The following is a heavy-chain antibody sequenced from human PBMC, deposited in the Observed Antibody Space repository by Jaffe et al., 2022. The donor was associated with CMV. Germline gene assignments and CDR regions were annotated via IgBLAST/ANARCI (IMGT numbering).Heavy chain of an antibody. CDR3: ARDREKYYYGSGSSQPSPWRPNYYGMDV. J-gene: IGHJ6*02. V-gene: IGHV1-18*01. CDR1: GYTFTSYG. D-gene: IGHD3-10*01. CDR2: ISAYNGNT. Sequence: QVQLVQSGAEVKKPGASVKVSCKASGYTFTSYGISWVRQAPGQGLEWMGWISAYNGNTNYAQKLQGRVTMTTDTSTSTAYMELRSLRSDDTAVYYCARDREKYYYGSGSSQPSPWRPNYYGMDVWGQGTTVTVSS.